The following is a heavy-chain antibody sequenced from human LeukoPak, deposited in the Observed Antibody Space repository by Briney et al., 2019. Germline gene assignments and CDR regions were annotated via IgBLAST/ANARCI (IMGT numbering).Heavy chain of an antibody. CDR1: GGSFSGYY. CDR3: ARDYWFDP. V-gene: IGHV4-4*07. Sequence: RPSETLSLTCAVYGGSFSGYYWSWIRQPAGKGLEWIGRIYTSGSTNYNPSLKSRVTMSVDTSKNQFSLKLSSVTAADTAVYYCARDYWFDPWGQGTLVTVSS. J-gene: IGHJ5*02. CDR2: IYTSGST.